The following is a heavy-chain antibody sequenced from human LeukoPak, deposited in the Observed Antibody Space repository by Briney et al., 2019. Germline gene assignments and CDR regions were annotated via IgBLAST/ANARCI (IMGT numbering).Heavy chain of an antibody. D-gene: IGHD6-13*01. J-gene: IGHJ4*02. Sequence: ASVKVSCTASGYTFTGYYMHWVRQAPGQGLEWMGWINPNSGGTNYAQKFQGWVTMTRDTSISTAYMELSRLRSDDTAVYYCARGTGIAAAGPVGNWGQGTLVTVSS. V-gene: IGHV1-2*04. CDR1: GYTFTGYY. CDR3: ARGTGIAAAGPVGN. CDR2: INPNSGGT.